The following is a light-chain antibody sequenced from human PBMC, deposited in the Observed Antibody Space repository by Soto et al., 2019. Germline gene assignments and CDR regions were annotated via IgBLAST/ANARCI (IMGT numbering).Light chain of an antibody. CDR3: QQYGSSPFP. Sequence: EIVLTQSPGTLSLSPGERATLSCRASQTISSNNLAWYQQKPGQAPRLLIYGASSRATGIPDRFSGSGSGTDFTLTISRLEPEDLAVFYRQQYGSSPFPFGPGTKVDIK. CDR1: QTISSNN. J-gene: IGKJ3*01. CDR2: GAS. V-gene: IGKV3-20*01.